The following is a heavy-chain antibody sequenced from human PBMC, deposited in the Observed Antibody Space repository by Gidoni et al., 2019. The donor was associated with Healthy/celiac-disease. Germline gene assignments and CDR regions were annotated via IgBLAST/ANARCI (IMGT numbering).Heavy chain of an antibody. D-gene: IGHD6-19*01. CDR1: GGSFSGYY. CDR2: INHSGST. V-gene: IGHV4-34*01. Sequence: QVQLQQWGAGLLKPSETLSLTCAVYGGSFSGYYWSWIRQPPGKGLEWIGEINHSGSTNYNPSLKSRVTISVDTSKNQFSLKLSSVTAADTAVYYCARVTGYSSGWYVDYWGQGTLVTVSS. CDR3: ARVTGYSSGWYVDY. J-gene: IGHJ4*02.